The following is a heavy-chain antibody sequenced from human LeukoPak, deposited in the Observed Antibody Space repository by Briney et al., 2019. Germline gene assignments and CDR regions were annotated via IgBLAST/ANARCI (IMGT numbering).Heavy chain of an antibody. D-gene: IGHD1-26*01. CDR3: AKTNSPYSGSYYVDY. Sequence: GGSLRLSCAASGFTFSNYNMNWVRQAPGKGLEWVSSISSTSFYIYYADSVKGRFTISRDNARNSLYLQMNSLRAEDTAVYYCAKTNSPYSGSYYVDYWGQGTLVTVSS. J-gene: IGHJ4*02. V-gene: IGHV3-21*04. CDR1: GFTFSNYN. CDR2: ISSTSFYI.